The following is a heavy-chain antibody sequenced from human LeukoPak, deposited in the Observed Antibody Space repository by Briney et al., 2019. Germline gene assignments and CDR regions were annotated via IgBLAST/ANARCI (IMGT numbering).Heavy chain of an antibody. CDR1: DGSISRYFSRYY. CDR2: INYSGNT. J-gene: IGHJ6*02. V-gene: IGHV4-61*01. CDR3: ARARTQQQWSSMDV. Sequence: KPSETLSLTCSVSDGSISRYFSRYYWSWIRQAPGKGLEWVAYINYSGNTNYNPSLKSRVTISVDASKKQFSLKLNSVTAADTAVYYCARARTQQQWSSMDVWGQGTTVTVSS. D-gene: IGHD5-18*01.